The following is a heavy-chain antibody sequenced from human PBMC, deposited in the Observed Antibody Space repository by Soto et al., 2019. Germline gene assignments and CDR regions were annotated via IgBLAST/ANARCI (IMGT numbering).Heavy chain of an antibody. CDR2: ISGSDGRT. J-gene: IGHJ3*02. Sequence: GGSLRLSCAASGFTFSSYAMSWVRQAPGKGLEWVSTISGSDGRTYSTDSVKGRFTISRDNSKNTLYLQMNSLRAEDTAVYYCARVDRSGSALEYDAFDIWGQGTLVTVSS. CDR1: GFTFSSYA. V-gene: IGHV3-23*01. CDR3: ARVDRSGSALEYDAFDI. D-gene: IGHD1-26*01.